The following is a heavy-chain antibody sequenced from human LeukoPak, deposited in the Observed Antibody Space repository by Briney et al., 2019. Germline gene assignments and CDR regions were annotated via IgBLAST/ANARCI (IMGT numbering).Heavy chain of an antibody. CDR1: GDSISNYY. V-gene: IGHV4-59*01. CDR3: ARDRFPVY. CDR2: MYNSGTT. J-gene: IGHJ4*02. Sequence: PSETLSLTCTVSGDSISNYYWSWLRQPPGKGLEWIGCMYNSGTTNYNPSLKSRVTISVDTSKNQFSLNLSSVTAADTAVYYCARDRFPVYWGQGTLVTVSS.